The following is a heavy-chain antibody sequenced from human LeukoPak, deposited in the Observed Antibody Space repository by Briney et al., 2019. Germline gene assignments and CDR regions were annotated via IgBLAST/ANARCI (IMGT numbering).Heavy chain of an antibody. CDR3: ARGDSSGWYYWFDP. CDR2: INWNGGST. CDR1: GFTFDDYG. Sequence: GGSLRLSCAVSGFTFDDYGMSWVRQAPGKGLEWVSGINWNGGSTGYADSVKGRFTISRDNAKSSLHLQMNSLRAEDTALYYCARGDSSGWYYWFDPWGQGTLVTVSS. J-gene: IGHJ5*02. D-gene: IGHD6-19*01. V-gene: IGHV3-20*04.